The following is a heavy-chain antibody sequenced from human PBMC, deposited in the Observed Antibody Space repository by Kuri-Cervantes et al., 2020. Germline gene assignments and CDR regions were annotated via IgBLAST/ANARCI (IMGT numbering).Heavy chain of an antibody. V-gene: IGHV4-30-2*01. J-gene: IGHJ4*02. D-gene: IGHD5-12*01. Sequence: SETLSLTCAVSGGSISSGGYSWSWIRQPPGKGLEWIGYIYHSGSTYYNPSLKSRVTISVDTSKNQVSLKLNSVTAADTAVYYCARVGVYSGYDFTHWGQGTLVTVSS. CDR1: GGSISSGGYS. CDR3: ARVGVYSGYDFTH. CDR2: IYHSGST.